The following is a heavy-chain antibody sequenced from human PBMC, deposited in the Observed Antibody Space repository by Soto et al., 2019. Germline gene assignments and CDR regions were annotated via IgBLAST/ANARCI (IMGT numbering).Heavy chain of an antibody. CDR2: IYYSGST. CDR3: ARAYSNSRYYIDY. J-gene: IGHJ4*02. Sequence: TLSLTCTVSGGSIISGGYYWSWIRQHPGKGLEWIGYIYYSGSTYYNPSLKSRVTISVDTSKNQFSLKLSSVTAADTAVYYCARAYSNSRYYIDYWGQGTLVSVSS. D-gene: IGHD4-4*01. V-gene: IGHV4-31*03. CDR1: GGSIISGGYY.